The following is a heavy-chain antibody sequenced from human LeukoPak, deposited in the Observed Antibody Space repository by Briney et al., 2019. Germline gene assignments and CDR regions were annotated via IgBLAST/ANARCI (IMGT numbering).Heavy chain of an antibody. J-gene: IGHJ3*02. Sequence: SETLSLTCAVYGGSFSGYYWSWIRQPPGKGLEWIGEINRSGSTNYNPSIKSRVTISVDTSKNQCSLKLSSVTAADTAVYYCARTHFDAFDIWGQGTMVTVSS. CDR1: GGSFSGYY. V-gene: IGHV4-34*01. D-gene: IGHD3-3*02. CDR2: INRSGST. CDR3: ARTHFDAFDI.